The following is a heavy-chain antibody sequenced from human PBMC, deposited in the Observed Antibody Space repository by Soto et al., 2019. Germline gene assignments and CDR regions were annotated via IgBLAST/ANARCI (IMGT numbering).Heavy chain of an antibody. CDR2: IRSKANSYAT. D-gene: IGHD3-22*01. Sequence: EVQLVETGGGLVQPGGSLKLSCAASGFTFSGSAMHWVRQASGKGLEWVGRIRSKANSYATAYAASVKGRFTISRDDSKNTAYLQMNSLKTEDTAVYYCTRGVYYDSSGYPGDAFDIWGQGTMVTVSS. J-gene: IGHJ3*02. V-gene: IGHV3-73*02. CDR3: TRGVYYDSSGYPGDAFDI. CDR1: GFTFSGSA.